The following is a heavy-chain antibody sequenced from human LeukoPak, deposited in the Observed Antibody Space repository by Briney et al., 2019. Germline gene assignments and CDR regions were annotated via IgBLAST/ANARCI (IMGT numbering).Heavy chain of an antibody. D-gene: IGHD4-17*01. Sequence: KPGGSLRLSCAASGFTFSDYYMSWIRQAPGKGLEWVSYISSSSSYTNYADSVKGRFTVSRDNAKNSLYLQMDSLRAEDTAVYYCARALYGDYGGVDYWGQGTLVTVSS. J-gene: IGHJ4*02. CDR1: GFTFSDYY. CDR3: ARALYGDYGGVDY. CDR2: ISSSSSYT. V-gene: IGHV3-11*06.